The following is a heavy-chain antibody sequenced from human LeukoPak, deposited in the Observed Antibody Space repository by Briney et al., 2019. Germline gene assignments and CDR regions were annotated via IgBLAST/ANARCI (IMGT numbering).Heavy chain of an antibody. CDR3: AREEDRYSSSWYNSPAFDI. J-gene: IGHJ3*02. D-gene: IGHD6-13*01. CDR2: INPNSGGT. CDR1: GYTFTGYY. Sequence: ASVKVSCKASGYTFTGYYMHWVRQAPGQGLEWMGWINPNSGGTNYAQKFQGRVTITADESTSTAYMELSSLRSEDTAVYYCAREEDRYSSSWYNSPAFDIWGQGTMVTVSS. V-gene: IGHV1-2*02.